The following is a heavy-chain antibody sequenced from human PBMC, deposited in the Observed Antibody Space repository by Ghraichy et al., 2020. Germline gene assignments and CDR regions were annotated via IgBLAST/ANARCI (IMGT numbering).Heavy chain of an antibody. CDR2: INHSGST. CDR3: ARGRYDFWSGSLPNYYGMDV. CDR1: GGSFSGYS. J-gene: IGHJ6*02. V-gene: IGHV4-34*01. Sequence: SETLSLTCAVYGGSFSGYSWSWIRQPPGKGLEWIAEINHSGSTNYNPSLKSRVTISVDTAKSQFSLKLSSVTAADTAVFYCARGRYDFWSGSLPNYYGMDVWGQGTTVTVSS. D-gene: IGHD3-3*01.